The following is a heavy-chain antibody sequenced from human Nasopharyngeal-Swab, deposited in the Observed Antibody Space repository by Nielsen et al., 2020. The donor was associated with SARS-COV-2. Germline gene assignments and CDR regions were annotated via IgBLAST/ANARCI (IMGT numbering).Heavy chain of an antibody. D-gene: IGHD6-13*01. CDR2: INAGNGNT. CDR1: GYTFTSYA. CDR3: ARGIAAAGTLDY. V-gene: IGHV1-3*01. Sequence: ASVKVSCKASGYTFTSYAMHWVRQAPGQRLEWMGWINAGNGNTKYSQKFQGRVTITRDTSASTAYMELSSLRSEDTAVYYCARGIAAAGTLDYWGQGTLVTVPS. J-gene: IGHJ4*02.